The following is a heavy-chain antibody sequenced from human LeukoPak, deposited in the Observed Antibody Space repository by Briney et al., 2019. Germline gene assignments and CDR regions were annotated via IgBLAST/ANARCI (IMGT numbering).Heavy chain of an antibody. V-gene: IGHV3-64D*09. Sequence: PGGSLRLSCSASGFTFSSHVMHWVRQAPGKGLEYVSAISSNGGSTDYADSVKGRFTISRDDSKNTLYLQMSSLRAEDTAVYCCVKGGDYYGSGSYGWVDYWGQGTLVTVSS. D-gene: IGHD3-10*01. CDR1: GFTFSSHV. J-gene: IGHJ4*02. CDR2: ISSNGGST. CDR3: VKGGDYYGSGSYGWVDY.